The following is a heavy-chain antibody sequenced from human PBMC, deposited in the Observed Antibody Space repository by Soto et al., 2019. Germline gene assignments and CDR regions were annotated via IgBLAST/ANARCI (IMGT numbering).Heavy chain of an antibody. CDR1: GGSISSYY. V-gene: IGHV4-59*01. Sequence: TSETLSLTCTVSGGSISSYYWSWIRQPPGKGLEWIGYIYYSGSTNYNPSLKSRVTISVDTSTGTAYMELRGLRSDDTAIYYCAKDYATTWVEGDFLDSWGLGTLVTVSS. CDR3: AKDYATTWVEGDFLDS. D-gene: IGHD2-21*02. CDR2: IYYSGST. J-gene: IGHJ4*02.